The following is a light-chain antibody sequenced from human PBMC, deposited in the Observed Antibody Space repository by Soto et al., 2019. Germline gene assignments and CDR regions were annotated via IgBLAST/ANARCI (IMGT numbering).Light chain of an antibody. CDR3: QQYGSSPPIT. CDR1: QSVSSSY. CDR2: GAS. V-gene: IGKV3-20*01. Sequence: ESVVRQSPGTLSLSPGERATLSCRASQSVSSSYLAWYQQKPGQAPRLLIYGASSRATGIPDRFSGSGSGTDFTLTISRLEPEDFAVYYCQQYGSSPPITFGQGTRLEIK. J-gene: IGKJ5*01.